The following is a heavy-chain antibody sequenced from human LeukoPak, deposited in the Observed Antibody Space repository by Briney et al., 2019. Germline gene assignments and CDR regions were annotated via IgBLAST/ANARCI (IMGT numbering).Heavy chain of an antibody. D-gene: IGHD3-22*01. CDR3: ARDLSDSSGYYTYYFDY. CDR2: ISAYNGNT. Sequence: ASVKVSCKASGYTFTSYGISWVRQAPGQGLEWMGWISAYNGNTNYAQKLQGRVTMTTDTSTSTAYMELRSLRSDDTAAYYCARDLSDSSGYYTYYFDYWGQGTLVTVSS. CDR1: GYTFTSYG. V-gene: IGHV1-18*01. J-gene: IGHJ4*02.